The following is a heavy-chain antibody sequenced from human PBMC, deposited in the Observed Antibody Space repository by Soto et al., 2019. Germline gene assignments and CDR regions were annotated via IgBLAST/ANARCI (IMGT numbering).Heavy chain of an antibody. CDR2: IWYDGSNK. Sequence: QVQLVESGGGVVQPGRSLRLSCAASGFTFSSYGMLWVRQAPGKGLEWVAVIWYDGSNKYYADSVKGRFTISRDNSKNTLYLQMNSLRAEDTAVYYCARDGTVTTGDYYYYGMDVWGQGTTVTVSS. V-gene: IGHV3-33*01. D-gene: IGHD4-17*01. CDR1: GFTFSSYG. CDR3: ARDGTVTTGDYYYYGMDV. J-gene: IGHJ6*02.